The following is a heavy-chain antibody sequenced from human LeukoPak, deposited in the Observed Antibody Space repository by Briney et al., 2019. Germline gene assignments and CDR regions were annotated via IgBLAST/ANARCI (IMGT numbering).Heavy chain of an antibody. CDR2: ISYDGSNK. Sequence: GGSLRLSCAASGFTFSSYGMHWVRQAPGKGLEWVAVISYDGSNKYYADSVKGRFTISRDNSKNTLYLQMNSLGAEDTAVYYCAKILGYDSSGYYPDYWGQGTLVTVSS. V-gene: IGHV3-30*18. CDR3: AKILGYDSSGYYPDY. CDR1: GFTFSSYG. J-gene: IGHJ4*02. D-gene: IGHD3-22*01.